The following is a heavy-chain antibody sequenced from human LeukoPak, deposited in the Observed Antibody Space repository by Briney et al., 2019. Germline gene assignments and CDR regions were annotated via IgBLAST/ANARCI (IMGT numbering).Heavy chain of an antibody. CDR3: AKGRGPTPLGDAGADV. J-gene: IGHJ6*04. CDR1: GFKFNDYG. CDR2: VWFDNSNE. V-gene: IGHV3-33*06. Sequence: PGGSLRLSCTASGFKFNDYGMYWVRLPPQKGPEWVALVWFDNSNEHYTGSVKGRFCIYRNNDENTLFLHMNSLTVEDTAGYYCAKGRGPTPLGDAGADVWGKGTAVTVSA. D-gene: IGHD1-26*01.